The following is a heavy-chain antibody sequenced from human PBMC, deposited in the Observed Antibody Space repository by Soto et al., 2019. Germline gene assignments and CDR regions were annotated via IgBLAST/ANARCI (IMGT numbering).Heavy chain of an antibody. J-gene: IGHJ4*02. Sequence: EVQRLESGGGLVQPGGSLRLSFAASGFTFSSYAMSWVRQAPGKGLEWVSATSGGTSSTYYADSVKGRFTISRDNSKNTLYLQINSLRAEYTAVYYCAKERWAAAGTPTLAYWGQGTLVTVSS. CDR1: GFTFSSYA. CDR3: AKERWAAAGTPTLAY. CDR2: TSGGTSST. V-gene: IGHV3-23*01. D-gene: IGHD6-13*01.